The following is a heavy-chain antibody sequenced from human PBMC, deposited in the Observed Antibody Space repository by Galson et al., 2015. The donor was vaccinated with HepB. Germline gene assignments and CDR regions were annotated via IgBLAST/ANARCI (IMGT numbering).Heavy chain of an antibody. CDR3: ASLRPGYCSSTSCSSPYGMDV. V-gene: IGHV5-10-1*01. J-gene: IGHJ6*02. CDR1: GYSFTSYW. Sequence: QSGAEVKKPGESLRISCKGSGYSFTSYWISWVRQMPGKGLEWMGRIDPSDSYTNYSPSFQGHVTISADKSISTAYLQWSSLKASDTATYYCASLRPGYCSSTSCSSPYGMDVWGQGTTVTVSS. D-gene: IGHD2-2*03. CDR2: IDPSDSYT.